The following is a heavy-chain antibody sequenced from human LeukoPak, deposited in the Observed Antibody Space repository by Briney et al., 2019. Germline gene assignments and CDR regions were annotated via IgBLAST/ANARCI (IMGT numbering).Heavy chain of an antibody. V-gene: IGHV4-38-2*02. CDR1: DYSISSAYY. D-gene: IGHD3-22*01. CDR3: ARGVTMIGRLRFDP. Sequence: SETLSLTCTVSDYSISSAYYWGWLRQPPGKGLEWIGSIYHSGSTYYNPSLKSRVTISVDTSKNQFSLKLSSVTAADTAVYFCARGVTMIGRLRFDPWGQGTLVTVSS. J-gene: IGHJ5*02. CDR2: IYHSGST.